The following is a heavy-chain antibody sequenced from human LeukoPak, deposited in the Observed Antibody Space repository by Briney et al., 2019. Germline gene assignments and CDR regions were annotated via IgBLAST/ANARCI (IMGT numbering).Heavy chain of an antibody. Sequence: GGSLRLSCAASGFTFSKYGMHWVRQAPGKGLEWVAVISYNGSNKYYADSVKGRFTITKANSKNTLYLQMTSLRAEDTAVYYCAKRTYYYGSGTYANGMDVWGQGTTVTVSS. CDR2: ISYNGSNK. V-gene: IGHV3-30*18. D-gene: IGHD3-10*01. CDR3: AKRTYYYGSGTYANGMDV. J-gene: IGHJ6*02. CDR1: GFTFSKYG.